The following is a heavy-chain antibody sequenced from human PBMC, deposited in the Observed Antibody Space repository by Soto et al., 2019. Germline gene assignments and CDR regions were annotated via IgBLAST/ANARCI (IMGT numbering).Heavy chain of an antibody. V-gene: IGHV3-30*18. CDR3: AKDINSGRKHLGADY. CDR1: GFTFSNYG. D-gene: IGHD1-26*01. CDR2: ISNDGNDE. J-gene: IGHJ4*02. Sequence: QVQVVESGGGVVQPGRSLRLSCEASGFTFSNYGMHWVRQAPGKGLEWVAVISNDGNDEYYIDSVKGRFTISRANAKNTMYLQMNTLTTEDTAMYYCAKDINSGRKHLGADYWGRGTLVTVSS.